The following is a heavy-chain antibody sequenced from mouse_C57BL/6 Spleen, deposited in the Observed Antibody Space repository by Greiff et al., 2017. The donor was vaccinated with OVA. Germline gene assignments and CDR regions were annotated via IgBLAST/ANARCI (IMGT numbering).Heavy chain of an antibody. CDR3: ARWGPYAMDY. CDR1: GYTFTDYY. Sequence: QVQLKESGAELVRPGASVKLSCKASGYTFTDYYINWVKQRPGQGLEWIARIYPGSGNTYYNEKFKGKATLTAEQSSSTAYMQLSSLTSEDSAVYFCARWGPYAMDYWGQGTSVTVSS. CDR2: IYPGSGNT. J-gene: IGHJ4*01. V-gene: IGHV1-76*01.